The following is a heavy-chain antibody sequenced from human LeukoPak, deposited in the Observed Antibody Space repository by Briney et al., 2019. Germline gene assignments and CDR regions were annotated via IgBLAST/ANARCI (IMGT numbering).Heavy chain of an antibody. CDR1: GDSVSSNSAA. Sequence: SQTLSLTCAISGDSVSSNSAAWNWIRQSPSRGLEWLGRTHYRSKWYNDYAESVKSRITINADTSRNQFSLHLNSVTPEDTAVYFCARVGVGYTYGFTPYYYGMDVWGQRTTVTVSS. CDR3: ARVGVGYTYGFTPYYYGMDV. CDR2: THYRSKWYN. D-gene: IGHD5-18*01. J-gene: IGHJ6*02. V-gene: IGHV6-1*01.